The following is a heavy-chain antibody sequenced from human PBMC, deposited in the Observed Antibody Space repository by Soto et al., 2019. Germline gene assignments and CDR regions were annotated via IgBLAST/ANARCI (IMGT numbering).Heavy chain of an antibody. V-gene: IGHV2-5*01. CDR3: ARLYNWKYIPTFDY. J-gene: IGHJ4*02. CDR2: IYWNDDG. CDR1: GFSLNTAGMG. D-gene: IGHD1-7*01. Sequence: QITLKESGPTLVKPTQTLTLTCSFSGFSLNTAGMGVGWIRQPPGKALEWLALIYWNDDGRYNPSLKSRLTISHDSSKNQVVLTMTNMDPVATATYSCARLYNWKYIPTFDYWGRGILVSISS.